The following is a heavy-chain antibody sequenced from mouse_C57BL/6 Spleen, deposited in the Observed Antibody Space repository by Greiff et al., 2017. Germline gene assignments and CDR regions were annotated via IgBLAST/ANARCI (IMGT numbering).Heavy chain of an antibody. CDR2: IYPRSGYT. CDR1: GYTFTSYG. J-gene: IGHJ2*01. V-gene: IGHV1-81*01. Sequence: QVQLQQSGAELARPGASVKLSCKASGYTFTSYGISWVKQRTGQGLEWIGEIYPRSGYTYYNEKFKGKATLTADKSSSTAYMELRSLTSEDSAAYFCARGDYGSSYGFDYWGQGTTLTGSS. D-gene: IGHD1-1*01. CDR3: ARGDYGSSYGFDY.